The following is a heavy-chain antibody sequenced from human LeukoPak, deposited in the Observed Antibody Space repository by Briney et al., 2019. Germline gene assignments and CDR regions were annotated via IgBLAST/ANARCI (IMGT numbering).Heavy chain of an antibody. V-gene: IGHV4-61*02. CDR1: GGSISSDSYY. CDR3: ASKGKLGDAFDI. D-gene: IGHD3-16*01. Sequence: SETLSLTCTVSGGSISSDSYYWSWLRQPAGKGLEWIGRIFTSGSTNYNPSLKSRVTMSLDTSKNQFSLKLSSVTAADTAVYYCASKGKLGDAFDIWGQGTVVTVSS. J-gene: IGHJ3*02. CDR2: IFTSGST.